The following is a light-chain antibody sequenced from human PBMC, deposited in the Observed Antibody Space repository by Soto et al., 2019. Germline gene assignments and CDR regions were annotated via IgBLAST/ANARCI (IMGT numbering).Light chain of an antibody. V-gene: IGKV4-1*01. CDR1: QSVLYSSNDKNY. J-gene: IGKJ1*01. CDR2: WAS. CDR3: QQFYTTPLT. Sequence: DIVMTQSPDSLAVSLGERATINCKSSQSVLYSSNDKNYLAWYQQKPGQPPKLLIYWASTRESGVPDLFSGSGSGTDFTLTISSLQAEDVAVYYCQQFYTTPLTFGQGTTVEVK.